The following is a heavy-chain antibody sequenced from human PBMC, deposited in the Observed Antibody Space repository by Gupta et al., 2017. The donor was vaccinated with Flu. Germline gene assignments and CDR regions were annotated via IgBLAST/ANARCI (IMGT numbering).Heavy chain of an antibody. CDR2: ISSSSSYI. D-gene: IGHD1-26*01. J-gene: IGHJ4*02. CDR3: ARGPRYSGSYLDY. V-gene: IGHV3-21*01. CDR1: GFTFSSDT. Sequence: EVQLVESGGGLVKPGGSLRLSCAASGFTFSSDTMNWVRQAPGKGLEWVSSISSSSSYIYYADSVKGRFTISRDNAKNSLYLQMNSLRAEDTAVYYCARGPRYSGSYLDYWGQGTLVTVSS.